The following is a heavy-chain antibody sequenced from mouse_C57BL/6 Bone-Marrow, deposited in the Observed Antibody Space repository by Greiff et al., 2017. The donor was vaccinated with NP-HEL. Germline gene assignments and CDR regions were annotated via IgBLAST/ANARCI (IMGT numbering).Heavy chain of an antibody. V-gene: IGHV5-17*01. D-gene: IGHD2-4*01. J-gene: IGHJ3*01. CDR1: GFTFSDYG. Sequence: DVQLQESGGGLVKPGGSLKLSCAASGFTFSDYGMHWVRQAPEKGLEWVAYISSGSSTIYYADTVKGRFTISRDNAKNTLFLQMTSLRSEDTAMYYCARKFPYYDYFAYWGQGTLVTVSA. CDR2: ISSGSSTI. CDR3: ARKFPYYDYFAY.